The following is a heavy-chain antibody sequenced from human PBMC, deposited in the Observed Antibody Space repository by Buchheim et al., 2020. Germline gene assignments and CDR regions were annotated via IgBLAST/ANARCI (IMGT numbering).Heavy chain of an antibody. V-gene: IGHV4-30-2*01. D-gene: IGHD3-9*01. CDR1: GGSVSSGGYS. CDR3: ARGDDIYGMDV. Sequence: QLQLQESGPGLVKPSQTLSLTCAVSGGSVSSGGYSWSWIRQPPGKGLEWIGYIYHSGSTYYNPSLKSRVTISVDRSKNQFSLKLSSVTAADTAIYYCARGDDIYGMDVWGQGTT. CDR2: IYHSGST. J-gene: IGHJ6*02.